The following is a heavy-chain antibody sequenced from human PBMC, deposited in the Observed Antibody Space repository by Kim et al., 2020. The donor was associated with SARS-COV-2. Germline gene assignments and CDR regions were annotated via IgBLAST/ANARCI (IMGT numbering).Heavy chain of an antibody. Sequence: GGSLRLSCVASGFTFSDCAMHWVRQAPVKGLEWVAVISYDGSNKYYADSVKGRFTISRDNSKNTLFLQMNSLRPEDTAVYYCAREGRSAAGLDYWSQGTL. J-gene: IGHJ4*02. D-gene: IGHD6-13*01. CDR3: AREGRSAAGLDY. V-gene: IGHV3-30*04. CDR1: GFTFSDCA. CDR2: ISYDGSNK.